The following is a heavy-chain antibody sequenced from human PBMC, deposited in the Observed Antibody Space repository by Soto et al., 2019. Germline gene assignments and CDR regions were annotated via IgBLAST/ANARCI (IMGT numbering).Heavy chain of an antibody. CDR3: ARVYYYDSSGSEYFQH. CDR1: GYSFTSYW. D-gene: IGHD3-22*01. J-gene: IGHJ1*01. Sequence: PVESLKISCKGSGYSFTSYWISWVRQMPGKGLEWMGRIDPSDSYTNYSPSFQGHVTISADKSISTAYLQWSSLKASDTAMYYCARVYYYDSSGSEYFQHWGQGTLVTVS. CDR2: IDPSDSYT. V-gene: IGHV5-10-1*01.